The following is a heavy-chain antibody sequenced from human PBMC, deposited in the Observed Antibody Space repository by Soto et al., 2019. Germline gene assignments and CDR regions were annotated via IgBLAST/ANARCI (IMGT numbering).Heavy chain of an antibody. J-gene: IGHJ5*02. CDR3: ARMYYYDSSACSS. CDR2: ISSSGSTI. CDR1: GFTFSDYY. D-gene: IGHD3-22*01. V-gene: IGHV3-11*01. Sequence: GGSLRLSCAASGFTFSDYYMSWIRQAPGKGLEWVSYISSSGSTIYYADSVKGRFTISRDNAKNSLYLQMNSLRAEDTAIYYCARMYYYDSSACSSWGQGTLVTVSS.